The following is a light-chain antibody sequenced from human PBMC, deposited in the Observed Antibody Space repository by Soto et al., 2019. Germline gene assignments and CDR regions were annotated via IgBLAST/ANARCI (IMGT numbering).Light chain of an antibody. J-gene: IGLJ1*01. Sequence: QSVLSQPPSASGSPGQSVTISCTGTGSDVGGYNYVSWYQQRPGKAPKLMISDVNKRPSGVPDRFSGSKSGNTASLTVSGLQAEDEADYYCSSYAGNNIYVFGGGTKVTVL. CDR3: SSYAGNNIYV. CDR2: DVN. V-gene: IGLV2-8*01. CDR1: GSDVGGYNY.